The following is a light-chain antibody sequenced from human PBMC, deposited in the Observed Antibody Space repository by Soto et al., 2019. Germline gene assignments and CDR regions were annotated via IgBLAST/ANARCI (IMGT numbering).Light chain of an antibody. CDR3: SSFTSSSTYV. Sequence: QSVLTQPASVSGSPGQSITISCTGTSRDIGASNYVSWYQQRPGKAPKVMIYEVSNRPSGVSNRFSGSKSGNTASLTISGLQAEDEADYYCSSFTSSSTYVFGTGTKVTVL. V-gene: IGLV2-14*01. J-gene: IGLJ1*01. CDR1: SRDIGASNY. CDR2: EVS.